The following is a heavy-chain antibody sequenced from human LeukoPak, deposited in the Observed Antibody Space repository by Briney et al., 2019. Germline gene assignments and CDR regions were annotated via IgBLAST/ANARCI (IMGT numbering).Heavy chain of an antibody. J-gene: IGHJ6*02. Sequence: PGGSLRLSCAASGFTFSSYGMHWVRQAPGKGLEWVAVIWYDGSNKYYADSVKGRFTISRDTSKNTLYLQMNSLRAEDTAVYYCARALFGVVITTGLYYYGMDVWGQGTTVTVSS. CDR3: ARALFGVVITTGLYYYGMDV. V-gene: IGHV3-33*01. CDR2: IWYDGSNK. D-gene: IGHD3-3*01. CDR1: GFTFSSYG.